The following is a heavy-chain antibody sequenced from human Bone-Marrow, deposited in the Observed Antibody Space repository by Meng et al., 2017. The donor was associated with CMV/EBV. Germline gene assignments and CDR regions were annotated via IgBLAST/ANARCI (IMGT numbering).Heavy chain of an antibody. D-gene: IGHD1-26*01. Sequence: GESLKISCAASGFTFSNYALHWVRQAPGKGLEWVAIISYDGSNKYFADSVKGRFTISRDNAKNTLYLQMNRMRAEDTAVYSCARDAAPWRGATPYYWGQGTLVTVSS. CDR3: ARDAAPWRGATPYY. V-gene: IGHV3-30-3*01. CDR1: GFTFSNYA. J-gene: IGHJ4*02. CDR2: ISYDGSNK.